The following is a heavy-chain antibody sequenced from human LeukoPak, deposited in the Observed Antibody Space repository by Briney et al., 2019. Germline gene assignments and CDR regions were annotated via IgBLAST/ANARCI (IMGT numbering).Heavy chain of an antibody. CDR1: GGSISSFY. Sequence: SETLSLTCSVSGGSISSFYWSWIRQPPGKGLEWIGYVSYIGSTSYNPSLKSRVTISVDTSKNQFSLKLSSVTAADTAVYYCAREAIAVAGTGIDYWGQRTMVTDSS. CDR3: AREAIAVAGTGIDY. J-gene: IGHJ4*02. D-gene: IGHD6-19*01. CDR2: VSYIGST. V-gene: IGHV4-59*01.